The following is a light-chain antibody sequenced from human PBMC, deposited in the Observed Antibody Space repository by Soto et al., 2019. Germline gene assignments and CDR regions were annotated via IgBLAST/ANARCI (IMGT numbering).Light chain of an antibody. Sequence: QSVLTQPPSVSRAPGQRVTVSCTGSSSNIGAGYDVHWYQQLPGTAPKLLIYGNSNRPSGVPDRFSGSKSGTSASLAITGLQAEDEADYYCQSYDSSLSVVFGGETKLTVL. J-gene: IGLJ2*01. CDR3: QSYDSSLSVV. CDR2: GNS. V-gene: IGLV1-40*01. CDR1: SSNIGAGYD.